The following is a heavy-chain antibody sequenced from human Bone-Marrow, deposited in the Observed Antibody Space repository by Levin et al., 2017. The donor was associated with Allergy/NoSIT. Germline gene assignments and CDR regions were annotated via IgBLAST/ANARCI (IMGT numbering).Heavy chain of an antibody. J-gene: IGHJ3*02. CDR2: IYYGGDT. V-gene: IGHV4-59*01. CDR1: GGSISTYY. CDR3: ARAAVAGAFDI. Sequence: SQTLSLTCTVSGGSISTYYWNWIRQPPGKGLEWIGYIYYGGDTNYNPSLKSRVTISVDTSKNQFSLKLRSVTAADTAVYSCARAAVAGAFDIWGQGTMVTVSS. D-gene: IGHD6-19*01.